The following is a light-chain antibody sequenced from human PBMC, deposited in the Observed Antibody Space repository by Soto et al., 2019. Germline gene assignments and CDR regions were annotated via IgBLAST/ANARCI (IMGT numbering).Light chain of an antibody. CDR3: FLTYGGLQV. Sequence: QAVVTQEPSVTVSPGGTGILTCGSSTGAVTGAPYPYWFQQKPGQAPRILIYDTNNKNSWTPGRFSGSLLGGKAALTLSGAHPDDEADYYCFLTYGGLQVVGGGTKVTV. CDR2: DTN. CDR1: TGAVTGAPY. V-gene: IGLV7-46*01. J-gene: IGLJ3*02.